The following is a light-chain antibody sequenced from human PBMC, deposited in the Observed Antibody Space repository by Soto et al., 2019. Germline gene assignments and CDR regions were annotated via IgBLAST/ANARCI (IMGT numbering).Light chain of an antibody. Sequence: QSVLTRSPSVSAAPGQKVTISCAGSSSNIGSNYVSWFQQFPGTAPRLLIYDNYERRSGIPDRFSGATSGTSATLGITGRQAGDEADYYCGTWDSTLSAVLFGGGTQVTVL. CDR1: SSNIGSNY. CDR2: DNY. J-gene: IGLJ2*01. V-gene: IGLV1-51*01. CDR3: GTWDSTLSAVL.